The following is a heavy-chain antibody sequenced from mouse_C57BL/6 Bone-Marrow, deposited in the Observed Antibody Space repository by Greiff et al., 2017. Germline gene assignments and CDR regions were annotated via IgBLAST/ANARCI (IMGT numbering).Heavy chain of an antibody. CDR3: ARGGTVVETGAMDY. V-gene: IGHV5-17*01. J-gene: IGHJ4*01. Sequence: EVKLVESGAGLVKPGGSLKLSCAASGFTFSDYGMHWVRQAPEQGLEWVAYISRGSSTIYYADTVKGRFTISRANANNTLFLQMTSLRSAAPAMFDCARGGTVVETGAMDYWGQGTSVTVSA. D-gene: IGHD1-1*01. CDR1: GFTFSDYG. CDR2: ISRGSSTI.